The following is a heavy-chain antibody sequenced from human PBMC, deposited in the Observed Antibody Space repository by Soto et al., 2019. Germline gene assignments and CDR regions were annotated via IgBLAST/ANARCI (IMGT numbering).Heavy chain of an antibody. CDR2: LYDVDGS. J-gene: IGHJ6*02. V-gene: IGHV3-53*01. CDR1: GLTVSVKKY. Sequence: PGGSLRLSCAASGLTVSVKKYVAWVRQAPGKGLEWVSALYDVDGSFYADSVKGRFTISRDNAKNSLYLQMNSLRAEDTAVYYCAREGGYSYGLYYYYGMDVWGQGTTVTVSS. CDR3: AREGGYSYGLYYYYGMDV. D-gene: IGHD5-18*01.